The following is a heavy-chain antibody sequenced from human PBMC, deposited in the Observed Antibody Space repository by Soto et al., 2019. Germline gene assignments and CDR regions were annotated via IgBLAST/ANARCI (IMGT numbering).Heavy chain of an antibody. V-gene: IGHV4-31*03. CDR3: ARGYSSGWQQDYYGMDV. J-gene: IGHJ6*02. D-gene: IGHD6-19*01. Sequence: PSETLSLTCTVSGVSISSGGYYWGWIRQHPGKGLEWIGNIYYSGRTYYNPSLKSRVIMSVDTSKNHFSLKLSSVTAADTAVYYCARGYSSGWQQDYYGMDVWGQGTTVTVSS. CDR1: GVSISSGGYY. CDR2: IYYSGRT.